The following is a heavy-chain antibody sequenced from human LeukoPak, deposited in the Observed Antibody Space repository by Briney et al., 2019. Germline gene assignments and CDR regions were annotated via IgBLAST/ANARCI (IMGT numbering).Heavy chain of an antibody. D-gene: IGHD3-3*01. CDR1: GFTFSSYW. J-gene: IGHJ4*02. CDR3: ARAGDFWSGSAIADDY. CDR2: IKQDGSEK. V-gene: IGHV3-7*01. Sequence: GGSLRLSCAASGFTFSSYWMSWVRQAPGKGLEWVANIKQDGSEKYYVDSVKGRFTISRDNAKNSLYLQMNSLRAEDTAVYYCARAGDFWSGSAIADDYWGQGTLVTVSS.